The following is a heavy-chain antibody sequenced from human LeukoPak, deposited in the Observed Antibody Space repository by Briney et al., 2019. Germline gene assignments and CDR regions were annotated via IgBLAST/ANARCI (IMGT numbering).Heavy chain of an antibody. CDR1: GFTFSSYA. J-gene: IGHJ6*03. CDR2: ISGSGGST. D-gene: IGHD3-22*01. V-gene: IGHV3-23*01. Sequence: PGGSLRLSCAASGFTFSSYAMSWVRQAPGKGLEWVSAISGSGGSTYYADSVKGRFTISRDNSKNTLYLQMNSLRAEDTAVYYCAKGTDYDSSGSHRFAHYYYYMDVWGKGTTVTVSS. CDR3: AKGTDYDSSGSHRFAHYYYYMDV.